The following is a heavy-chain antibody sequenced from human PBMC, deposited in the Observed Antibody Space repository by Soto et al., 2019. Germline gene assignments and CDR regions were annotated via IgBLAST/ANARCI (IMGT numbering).Heavy chain of an antibody. CDR2: INPNSGGT. D-gene: IGHD6-19*01. J-gene: IGHJ6*02. Sequence: ASVKVSCKASGYTFTGYYMHWVRQAPGQGLEWMGWINPNSGGTNYAQKFQGWVTMTRDTSISTAYMELSRLRSDDTAVYYCARGIAVAGSDMDVWGQGTTVTVSS. CDR3: ARGIAVAGSDMDV. V-gene: IGHV1-2*04. CDR1: GYTFTGYY.